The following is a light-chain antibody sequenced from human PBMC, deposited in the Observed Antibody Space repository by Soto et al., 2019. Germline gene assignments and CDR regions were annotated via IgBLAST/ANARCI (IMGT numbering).Light chain of an antibody. CDR2: AVS. V-gene: IGKV3-20*01. CDR3: QQYGSSPGT. CDR1: QSVSGNY. J-gene: IGKJ2*01. Sequence: DIVLTQSPGTLSLSPGERATLSCRASQSVSGNYFAWYQQKPGQAPRLLIYAVSGRATGIPGRFSGSGSGTDFTLTISRLEPEDFAVYYCQQYGSSPGTFGQGTKLEIK.